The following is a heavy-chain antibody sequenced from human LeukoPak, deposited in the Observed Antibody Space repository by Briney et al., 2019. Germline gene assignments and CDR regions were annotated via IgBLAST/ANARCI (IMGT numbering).Heavy chain of an antibody. CDR2: IRYDGSNK. CDR1: GFTFSSYG. D-gene: IGHD3-10*01. CDR3: ARSRVEYYYGSGSYYQHNYLDY. V-gene: IGHV3-30*02. J-gene: IGHJ4*02. Sequence: GGSLRLSCAASGFTFSSYGMHWVRQAPGKGLEWVAFIRYDGSNKYYVGSVKGRFTISRDNSKNTLYLQMNSLRAEDTAVYYCARSRVEYYYGSGSYYQHNYLDYWGQGTLVTVSS.